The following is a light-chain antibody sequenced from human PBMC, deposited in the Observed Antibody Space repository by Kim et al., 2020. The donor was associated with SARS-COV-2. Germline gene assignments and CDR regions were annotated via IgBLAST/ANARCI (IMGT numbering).Light chain of an antibody. CDR2: DAS. J-gene: IGKJ5*01. V-gene: IGKV3-11*01. CDR1: ETIGNF. Sequence: LTPGERATLSCRASETIGNFLAWYQQRPGQAPRLLIYDASNRVTGIPARFSGSGSGTDFTLTISSLEPEDFALYYCQQRSNWPPTFGQGTRLEIK. CDR3: QQRSNWPPT.